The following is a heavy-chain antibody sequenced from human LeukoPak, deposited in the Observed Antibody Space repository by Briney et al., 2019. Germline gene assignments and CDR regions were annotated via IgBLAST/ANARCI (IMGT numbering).Heavy chain of an antibody. J-gene: IGHJ6*02. CDR1: GYTFTGYY. CDR3: ARDLVWARYHGMDV. Sequence: ASVKVSCKASGYTFTGYYMHWVRQAPGQGLEWMGWINPNSGGTNYAQKFQGRVTMTRDTSISTAYMELSRLRSDDTAVYYCARDLVWARYHGMDVWGQGTTVTVSS. CDR2: INPNSGGT. D-gene: IGHD3-16*01. V-gene: IGHV1-2*02.